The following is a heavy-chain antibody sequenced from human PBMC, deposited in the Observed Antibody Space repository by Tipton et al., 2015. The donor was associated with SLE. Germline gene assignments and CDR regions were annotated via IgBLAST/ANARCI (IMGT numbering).Heavy chain of an antibody. V-gene: IGHV4-34*01. Sequence: TLSLTCAVYGGSFSGYYWSRIRQPPGRGLEWIGEINHSGRTNYKSSLKSRVTISVDTSKNQFSLKLSSVTAADTAVYYCARGIGAFDIWGQGTMVTVSS. CDR3: ARGIGAFDI. CDR2: INHSGRT. J-gene: IGHJ3*02. CDR1: GGSFSGYY.